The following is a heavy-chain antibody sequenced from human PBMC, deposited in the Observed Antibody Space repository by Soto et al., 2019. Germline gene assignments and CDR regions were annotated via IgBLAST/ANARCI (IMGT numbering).Heavy chain of an antibody. Sequence: QVQLQQWGAGLLKPSETLSLTCAVYGGSFSGYYWSWIRQPPGKGLEWIGEINHSGSTNYNPSLKSRVTISVDTSKNQFSLKRSSVTAADTAVYYCARQWLGSIDYWGQGTLVTVSS. J-gene: IGHJ4*02. CDR3: ARQWLGSIDY. D-gene: IGHD6-19*01. CDR2: INHSGST. CDR1: GGSFSGYY. V-gene: IGHV4-34*01.